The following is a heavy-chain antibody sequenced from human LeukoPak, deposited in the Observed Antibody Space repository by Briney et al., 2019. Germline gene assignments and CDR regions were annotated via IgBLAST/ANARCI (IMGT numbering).Heavy chain of an antibody. Sequence: GGSLRLSCAASGFTFSSYAMGWVRQAPGRGLQWVSAMSGSGDSTFYADSVKGRFTISRDNSKKTLYLQMNSLRAEDTAVYYCAKDCNYVWGTYGAFDIWGQGTMVTVSS. D-gene: IGHD3-16*01. CDR1: GFTFSSYA. V-gene: IGHV3-23*01. J-gene: IGHJ3*02. CDR2: MSGSGDST. CDR3: AKDCNYVWGTYGAFDI.